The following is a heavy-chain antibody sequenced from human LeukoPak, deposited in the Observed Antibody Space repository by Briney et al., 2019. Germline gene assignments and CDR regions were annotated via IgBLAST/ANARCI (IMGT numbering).Heavy chain of an antibody. CDR3: ARGQRITMAD. CDR2: INHSGST. D-gene: IGHD3-10*01. J-gene: IGHJ4*02. V-gene: IGHV4-34*01. Sequence: SETLSLTCAVYGGSFSGYYWSWIRQPPGKGLEWIGEINHSGSTNYNPSLKSRVAISVDTSRNQFSLRLSSVTAADTAVYYCARGQRITMADWGQGTLVTVSS. CDR1: GGSFSGYY.